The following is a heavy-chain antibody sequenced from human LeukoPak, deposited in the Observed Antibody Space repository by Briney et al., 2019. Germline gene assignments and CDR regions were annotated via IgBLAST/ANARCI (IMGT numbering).Heavy chain of an antibody. CDR3: ARGLAAPDY. D-gene: IGHD6-13*01. J-gene: IGHJ4*02. V-gene: IGHV3-48*01. CDR1: GFTFSSYS. CDR2: ISSSSSTI. Sequence: GGSPRLSCAASGFTFSSYSMNWVRQAPGKGLEWVSYISSSSSTIYYADSVKGRFTISRDNAKNSLYPQMNSLRAEDTAVYYCARGLAAPDYWGQGTLVTVSS.